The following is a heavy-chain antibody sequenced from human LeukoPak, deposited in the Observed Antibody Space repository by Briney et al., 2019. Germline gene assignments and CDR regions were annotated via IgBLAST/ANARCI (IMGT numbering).Heavy chain of an antibody. CDR2: IFYSGRS. J-gene: IGHJ4*02. CDR3: TRATVWQWVY. D-gene: IGHD6-19*01. Sequence: PSETLSLTCTVSGDSVSSGSYYWSWIRQPPGKGLEWIGYIFYSGRSNYNPSLKSRATISVDTSKNQFSLKLSSVTAADTAVYYCTRATVWQWVYWGQGTLVTVSS. CDR1: GDSVSSGSYY. V-gene: IGHV4-61*01.